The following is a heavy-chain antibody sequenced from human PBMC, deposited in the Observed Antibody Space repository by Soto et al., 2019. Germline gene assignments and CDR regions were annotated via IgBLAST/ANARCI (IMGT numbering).Heavy chain of an antibody. V-gene: IGHV4-34*01. CDR1: GGSFSGYY. Sequence: PSETLSLTCAVYGGSFSGYYWSWIRQPPGKGLEWIGEINHSGSTNYNPSLKSRVTISVDTSKNQFPRKRGSGPAADTAVYYWARGPLRRWAATTAYWGKGTLVPAPS. CDR3: ARGPLRRWAATTAY. J-gene: IGHJ4*02. D-gene: IGHD2-21*02. CDR2: INHSGST.